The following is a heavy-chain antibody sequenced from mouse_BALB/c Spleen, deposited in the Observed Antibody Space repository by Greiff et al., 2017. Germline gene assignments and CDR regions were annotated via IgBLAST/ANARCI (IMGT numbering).Heavy chain of an antibody. J-gene: IGHJ3*01. CDR3: ARGGYYYGSSPFAY. Sequence: LQESGAELMKPGASVKISCKATGYTFSSYWIEWVKQRPGHGLEWIGEILPGSGSTNYNEKFKGKATFTADTSSNTAYMQLSSLTSEDSAVYYCARGGYYYGSSPFAYWGQGTLVTVSA. CDR1: GYTFSSYW. V-gene: IGHV1-9*01. CDR2: ILPGSGST. D-gene: IGHD1-1*01.